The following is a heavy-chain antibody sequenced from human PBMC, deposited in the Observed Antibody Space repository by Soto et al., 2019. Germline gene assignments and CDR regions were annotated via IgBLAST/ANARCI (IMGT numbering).Heavy chain of an antibody. V-gene: IGHV1-3*04. J-gene: IGHJ5*02. CDR2: INTGNGIT. CDR1: GYTFTNHF. D-gene: IGHD1-7*01. Sequence: ASVKVSCKTSGYTFTNHFMHWVRQAPGQRLEWMGCINTGNGITKYSQKFQGRLTFAADTSASTAYMELSSLRSEDTAVYYCASSESITGTKFGPWGQGTLVTVSS. CDR3: ASSESITGTKFGP.